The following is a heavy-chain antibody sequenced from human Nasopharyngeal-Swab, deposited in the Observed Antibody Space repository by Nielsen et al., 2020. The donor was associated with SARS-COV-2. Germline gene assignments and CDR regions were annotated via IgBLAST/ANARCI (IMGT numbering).Heavy chain of an antibody. Sequence: GGSLRPSCAASGFTFSSYSMSWLRQAPGKGLEWVSTITGNGDTTYYADSVKGRFTISRDNSENTVYLQMNSLRAEDTALYHCARPLSRDSTWTTEANWFDPWGQGTLVTVSS. CDR3: ARPLSRDSTWTTEANWFDP. CDR1: GFTFSSYS. V-gene: IGHV3-23*01. CDR2: ITGNGDTT. D-gene: IGHD6-13*01. J-gene: IGHJ5*02.